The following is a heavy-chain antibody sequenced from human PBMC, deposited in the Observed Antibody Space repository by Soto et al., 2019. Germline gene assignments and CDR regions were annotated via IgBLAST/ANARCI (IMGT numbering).Heavy chain of an antibody. CDR3: ARGVTTVTTIDY. V-gene: IGHV4-39*06. Sequence: PSETLSLTWTVSGGSISSSSYCWGWIRQPPGKGLEWIGNIYHSGSTYYNPSLKSRVTISVDRSKNQFPLKLSSVTAADTAVYYCARGVTTVTTIDYWGQGTLVTVSS. J-gene: IGHJ4*02. CDR1: GGSISSSSYC. D-gene: IGHD4-17*01. CDR2: IYHSGST.